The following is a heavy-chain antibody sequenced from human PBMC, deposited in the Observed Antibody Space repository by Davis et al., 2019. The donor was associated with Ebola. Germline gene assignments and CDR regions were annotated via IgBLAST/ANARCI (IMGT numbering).Heavy chain of an antibody. D-gene: IGHD6-19*01. CDR1: GFTFSSYW. CDR3: AKDTSNVWFDV. J-gene: IGHJ3*01. V-gene: IGHV3-74*01. CDR2: INIDGSST. Sequence: PGGSLRLSCAASGFTFSSYWMHWVRQAQGKGLVWVSRINIDGSSTTYADSVKGRFTISRDNSKNTLYLQMNSLRVEDTAIYYCAKDTSNVWFDVWGPGTMVTVSS.